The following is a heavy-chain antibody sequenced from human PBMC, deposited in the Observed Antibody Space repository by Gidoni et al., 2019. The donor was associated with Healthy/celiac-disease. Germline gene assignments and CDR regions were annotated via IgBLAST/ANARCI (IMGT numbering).Heavy chain of an antibody. D-gene: IGHD4-4*01. Sequence: QVQLQESGPGLVKPSQPLSLTCTVSGGSISSGRYYWSWIRQHPGKGLEWIGYIYYSGSTYYNPSLKSRVTISVDTSKNQFSLKLSSVTAADTAVYYCARGSNYGPVFSNIWFDPWGQGTLVTVSS. CDR3: ARGSNYGPVFSNIWFDP. CDR2: IYYSGST. V-gene: IGHV4-31*03. J-gene: IGHJ5*02. CDR1: GGSISSGRYY.